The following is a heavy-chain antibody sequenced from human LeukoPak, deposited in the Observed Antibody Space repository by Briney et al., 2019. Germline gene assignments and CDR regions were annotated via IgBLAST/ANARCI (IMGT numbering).Heavy chain of an antibody. Sequence: PGGSLRLSCAASGFRFNTYWMSWVRQAPGKGLEWVANIKQDGNEKYYADSVKGRFTISRDNGKNSLYLQMNSLRAEDTAVYYCASYYDFWSGYYTYYFDYWGQGTLVTVSS. D-gene: IGHD3-3*01. CDR3: ASYYDFWSGYYTYYFDY. J-gene: IGHJ4*02. V-gene: IGHV3-7*01. CDR2: IKQDGNEK. CDR1: GFRFNTYW.